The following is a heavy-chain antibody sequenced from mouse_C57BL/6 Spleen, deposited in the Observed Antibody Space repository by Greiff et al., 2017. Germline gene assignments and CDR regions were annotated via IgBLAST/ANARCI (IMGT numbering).Heavy chain of an antibody. CDR1: GFNIKDDY. J-gene: IGHJ3*01. CDR2: IDPENGDT. CDR3: TTATRFAY. D-gene: IGHD1-2*01. V-gene: IGHV14-4*01. Sequence: VQLQQSGAELVRPGASVKLSCTASGFNIKDDYMHWVKQRPEQGLEWIGWIDPENGDTEYASKFQGKAIITADTSSNTAYLQLSSLTSEDTAVYYCTTATRFAYWGQGTLVTVSA.